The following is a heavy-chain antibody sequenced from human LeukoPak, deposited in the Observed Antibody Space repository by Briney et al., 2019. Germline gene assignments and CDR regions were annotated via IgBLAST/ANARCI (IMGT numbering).Heavy chain of an antibody. CDR1: GFTFSSYG. Sequence: PGGSLRLSCAASGFTFSSYGMHWVRQTPGKGLEWVAFNRYDGSNKYYADSVKGRFTISRDNSKNTLYLQMNSLRAEDTAVYYCAREYLGLLRYFDWLSGDNAFDIWGQGTMVTVSS. D-gene: IGHD3-9*01. CDR2: NRYDGSNK. CDR3: AREYLGLLRYFDWLSGDNAFDI. J-gene: IGHJ3*02. V-gene: IGHV3-30*02.